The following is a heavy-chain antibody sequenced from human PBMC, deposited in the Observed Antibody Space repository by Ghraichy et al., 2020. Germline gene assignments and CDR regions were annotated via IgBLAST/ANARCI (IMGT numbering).Heavy chain of an antibody. V-gene: IGHV1-24*01. CDR1: GYTLTELS. D-gene: IGHD3-22*01. Sequence: ASVKVSCKVSGYTLTELSMHWVRQAPGKGLEWMGGFDPEDGETIYAQKFQGRVTMTEDTSTDTAYMELSSLRSEDTAVYYCATEARGYYDSSVHYYMDVWGKGTTVTVSS. J-gene: IGHJ6*03. CDR3: ATEARGYYDSSVHYYMDV. CDR2: FDPEDGET.